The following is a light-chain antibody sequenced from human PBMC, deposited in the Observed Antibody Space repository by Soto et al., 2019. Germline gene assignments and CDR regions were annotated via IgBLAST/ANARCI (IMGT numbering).Light chain of an antibody. J-gene: IGKJ2*01. Sequence: DIQMTQSASSLSASVGDRVTITCQASQVISNYLNWYQQKQGKAPKLLIYDISTLEIGVPSRFSGSGSGTDFTFTITGLQPEDIATYYCQQYENLPYTFGQGTRLEI. V-gene: IGKV1-33*01. CDR2: DIS. CDR1: QVISNY. CDR3: QQYENLPYT.